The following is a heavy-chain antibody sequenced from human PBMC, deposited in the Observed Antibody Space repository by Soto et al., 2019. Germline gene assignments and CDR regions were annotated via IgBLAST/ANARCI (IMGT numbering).Heavy chain of an antibody. V-gene: IGHV4-59*01. CDR1: GGSISSYY. J-gene: IGHJ4*02. D-gene: IGHD3-3*01. Sequence: PSETLSLTCTVSGGSISSYYWSWIRQPPGKGLEWIGYIYYSGSTNYNPSLKSRVTISVDTSKNQFSLKLSSVTAADTAVYYCERHLIYDVFDYWGQGTLVTVS. CDR3: ERHLIYDVFDY. CDR2: IYYSGST.